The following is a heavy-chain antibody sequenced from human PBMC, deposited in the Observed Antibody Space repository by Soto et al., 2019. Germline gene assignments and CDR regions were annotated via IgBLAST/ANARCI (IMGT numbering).Heavy chain of an antibody. CDR3: AREGIAAAGTMVYYYYGMDV. CDR2: IIPIFGTA. J-gene: IGHJ6*02. Sequence: QVQLVQSGAEVKKPGSSVKVSCKASGGTFSSYAISWVRQAPGQGLEWMGGIIPIFGTANYAQKFQGRVTITADESTSTAYMEVSSLRSEDTAVYYCAREGIAAAGTMVYYYYGMDVWGQGTTVTVSS. D-gene: IGHD6-13*01. CDR1: GGTFSSYA. V-gene: IGHV1-69*01.